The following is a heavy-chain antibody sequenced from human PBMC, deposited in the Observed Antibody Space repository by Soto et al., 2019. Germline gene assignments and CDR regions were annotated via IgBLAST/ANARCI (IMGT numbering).Heavy chain of an antibody. CDR3: ARDGGDDAFDI. CDR2: IYSGGST. Sequence: ESLRLSCAASGFTVSSNYMSWVRQAPGKGLEWVSVIYSGGSTYYADSVKGRFTISRDNSKNTLYLQMNSLRAEDTAVYYCARDGGDDAFDIWGQGTMVTVSS. V-gene: IGHV3-53*01. J-gene: IGHJ3*02. D-gene: IGHD3-10*01. CDR1: GFTVSSNY.